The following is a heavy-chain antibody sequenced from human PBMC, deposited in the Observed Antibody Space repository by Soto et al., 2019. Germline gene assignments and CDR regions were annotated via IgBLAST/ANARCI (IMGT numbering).Heavy chain of an antibody. J-gene: IGHJ4*02. V-gene: IGHV3-30*18. CDR1: GVTFSTDG. Sequence: GGSLRLSCAASGVTFSTDGRHWVLQAPGKGLEWVALISYDGTNKYYGDSVKGRFTISRDNSKNTVYLQMNSLRAEDTAVYYCAKQFGTGWYYFDHWGQGTLVTVSS. D-gene: IGHD6-19*01. CDR3: AKQFGTGWYYFDH. CDR2: ISYDGTNK.